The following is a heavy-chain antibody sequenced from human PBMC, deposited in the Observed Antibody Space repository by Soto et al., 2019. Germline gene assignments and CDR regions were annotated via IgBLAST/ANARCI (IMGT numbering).Heavy chain of an antibody. V-gene: IGHV4-59*08. Sequence: PSETLSLTCTVSGASFSGHFWSWIRQPPGKGLEWIAYIYDSGSNYNPSLKSRVTISADTSKNQFSLKLRSLIAADSAVYYCAINADVWGQGTTVTVSS. CDR2: IYDSGS. J-gene: IGHJ6*02. CDR3: AINADV. CDR1: GASFSGHF.